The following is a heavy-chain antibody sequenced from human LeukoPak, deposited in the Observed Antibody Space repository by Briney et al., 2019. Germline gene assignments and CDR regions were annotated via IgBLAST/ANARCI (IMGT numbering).Heavy chain of an antibody. V-gene: IGHV4-34*01. Sequence: SETLSLTCAVYGGSFSGYYWSWIRQPPGKGLEWIGEINHSGSTNYNPSLKSRVTISVDTSKNQFSLKLSSVTAADTAVYYCARGRYSYGLDYYYYMDVWGKGTTVTVSS. D-gene: IGHD5-18*01. CDR2: INHSGST. CDR3: ARGRYSYGLDYYYYMDV. J-gene: IGHJ6*03. CDR1: GGSFSGYY.